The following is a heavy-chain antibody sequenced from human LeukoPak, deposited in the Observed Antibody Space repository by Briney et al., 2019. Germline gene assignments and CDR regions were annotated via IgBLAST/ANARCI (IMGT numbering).Heavy chain of an antibody. J-gene: IGHJ4*02. CDR1: GFTFKNCA. CDR2: ISGSDTTT. CDR3: ARVSAYYDFWSAYLDY. Sequence: GGSLRLSCAASGFTFKNCAMSWIRQAPGKGLEWVSVISGSEWVSVISGSDTTTYYADSAKGRFTISRDNSKNTPYLQMNSLRAEDTAVHYCARVSAYYDFWSAYLDYWGQGTLVTVSS. V-gene: IGHV3-23*01. D-gene: IGHD3-3*01.